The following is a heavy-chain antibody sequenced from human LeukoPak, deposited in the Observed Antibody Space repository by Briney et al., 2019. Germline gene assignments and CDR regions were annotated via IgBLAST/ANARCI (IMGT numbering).Heavy chain of an antibody. J-gene: IGHJ4*02. CDR3: ARGSFLITFGGFIG. CDR2: IRGSGGST. V-gene: IGHV3-23*01. CDR1: GFTFSRYG. Sequence: PGGSLRLSCEASGFTFSRYGLSWFRQAAGKGLDWVSAIRGSGGSTYYADSVKGRFTITRDNAKNSLFLQMNSLRAEDTAVYYCARGSFLITFGGFIGWGQGTLVTVSS. D-gene: IGHD3-16*02.